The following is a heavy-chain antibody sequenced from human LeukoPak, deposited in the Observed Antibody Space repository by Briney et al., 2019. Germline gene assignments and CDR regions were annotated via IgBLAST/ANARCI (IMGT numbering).Heavy chain of an antibody. V-gene: IGHV3-53*01. CDR2: IYAGGYT. D-gene: IGHD6-13*01. CDR3: ARDSAAAWGFFDF. Sequence: GGSLRLSCAASGFIVSSNYMSWVRQAPGKGLEWVSTIYAGGYTYYADFVKGRFTISRDSSKNTLYLQMNSLRAEDTAVYYCARDSAAAWGFFDFWGQGTLVTVSS. CDR1: GFIVSSNY. J-gene: IGHJ4*02.